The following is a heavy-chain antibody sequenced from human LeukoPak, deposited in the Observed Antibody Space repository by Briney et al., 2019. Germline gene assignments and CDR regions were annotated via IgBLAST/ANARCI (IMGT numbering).Heavy chain of an antibody. D-gene: IGHD3-22*01. CDR2: ISGSGGST. CDR1: GFTFSSYA. CDR3: AKGDSSGYYYGHFDY. Sequence: GGSLSLSCAASGFTFSSYAMSWVRQAPGKGLEWVSAISGSGGSTYYADSVKGRFTISRDNSKNTLYLQMNSLRAEDTAVYYCAKGDSSGYYYGHFDYWGQGTLVTVSS. V-gene: IGHV3-23*01. J-gene: IGHJ4*02.